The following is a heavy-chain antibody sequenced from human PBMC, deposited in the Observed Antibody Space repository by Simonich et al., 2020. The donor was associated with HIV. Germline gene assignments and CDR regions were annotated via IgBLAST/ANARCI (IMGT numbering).Heavy chain of an antibody. CDR2: INTNTGNP. D-gene: IGHD4-17*01. CDR3: VREVRSFDY. Sequence: QVQLVQSGAEVKKPGASVKVYCKASGYTFTGYYMHWVRQAPGQGLEWMGWINTNTGNPTYAQGFTVRYVFSLDTSVSTAYLQISSLKDEDTAVYYCVREVRSFDYWGQGTLVTVSS. CDR1: GYTFTGYY. J-gene: IGHJ4*02. V-gene: IGHV7-4-1*02.